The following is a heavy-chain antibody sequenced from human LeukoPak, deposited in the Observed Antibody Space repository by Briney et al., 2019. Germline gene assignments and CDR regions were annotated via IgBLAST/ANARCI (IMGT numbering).Heavy chain of an antibody. J-gene: IGHJ5*02. V-gene: IGHV3-13*01. CDR1: GFTFSSYD. CDR3: ARGHMLTGYYNFAWFDP. CDR2: IGTAGDT. Sequence: GGSLRLSCAASGFTFSSYDMHWVRHPTGKGLEWVSAIGTAGDTYYPHSVKGRFTISRENAKNSLYLHMNSLSAGDTAVYFCARGHMLTGYYNFAWFDPWGQGTLVTVSS. D-gene: IGHD3-9*01.